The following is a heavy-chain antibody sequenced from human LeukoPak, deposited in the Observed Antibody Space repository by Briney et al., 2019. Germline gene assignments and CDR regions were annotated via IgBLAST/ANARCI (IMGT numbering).Heavy chain of an antibody. CDR3: ARAKDGSGWYLDY. V-gene: IGHV4-31*03. Sequence: PSETLSLTCTVSGDSISSGDYYWTWIRQHPGKGLEWIGYIHYSGSTYYNPSLKSRVTISVDTSKNQFSLKVSSVTAADTAVYYCARAKDGSGWYLDYWGQGTLVTVSS. D-gene: IGHD6-19*01. J-gene: IGHJ4*02. CDR1: GDSISSGDYY. CDR2: IHYSGST.